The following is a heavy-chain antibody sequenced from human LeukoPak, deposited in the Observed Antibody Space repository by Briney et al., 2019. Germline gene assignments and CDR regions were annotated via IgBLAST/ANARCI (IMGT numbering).Heavy chain of an antibody. J-gene: IGHJ6*02. Sequence: GSLRLSCAASGFNFKYVWMNWVRQAPGKGLEWISYIGSSGSPTHYADSVGGRFTISRDNAKNSLYLQMNSLRDEDTAVYFCARRPYSDTSGRLSDVWGQGTTVTVSS. D-gene: IGHD3-22*01. V-gene: IGHV3-48*02. CDR3: ARRPYSDTSGRLSDV. CDR2: IGSSGSPT. CDR1: GFNFKYVW.